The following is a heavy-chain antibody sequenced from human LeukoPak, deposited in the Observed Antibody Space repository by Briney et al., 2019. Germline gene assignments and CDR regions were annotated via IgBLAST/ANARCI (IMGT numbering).Heavy chain of an antibody. V-gene: IGHV3-21*01. CDR3: ASKDFWSGYRH. Sequence: GGSLRLSCAASGFTFSSYSMNWVRQAPGKGLEWVSSISSSSSYIYYADSVKGRFTISRDNAKNSLYPQMNSLRAEDTAVYYCASKDFWSGYRHWGQGTLVTVSS. D-gene: IGHD3-3*01. CDR2: ISSSSSYI. J-gene: IGHJ4*02. CDR1: GFTFSSYS.